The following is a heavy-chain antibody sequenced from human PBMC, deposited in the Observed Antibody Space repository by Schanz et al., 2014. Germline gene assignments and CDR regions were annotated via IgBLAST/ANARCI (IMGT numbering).Heavy chain of an antibody. J-gene: IGHJ4*02. V-gene: IGHV3-66*01. D-gene: IGHD2-21*01. CDR3: AKGQLLSYYFDY. CDR2: IYSDGST. CDR1: GFTVSNNY. Sequence: EVQLVESGGGLVQPGGSLRLSCAASGFTVSNNYMSWVRQAPGKGLECVSIIYSDGSTYYVDSVKGRFTISRDNAKNTLYLQMNSLRAEDTAVYYCAKGQLLSYYFDYWGQGTLVTVSS.